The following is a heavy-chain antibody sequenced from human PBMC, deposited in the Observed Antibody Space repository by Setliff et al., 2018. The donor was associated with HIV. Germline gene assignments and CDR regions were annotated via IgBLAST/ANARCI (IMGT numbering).Heavy chain of an antibody. CDR3: AGGRADAWEVLDS. CDR1: GGSFSNYF. D-gene: IGHD1-26*01. Sequence: LTCGVFGGSFSNYFWTWMRQPPGKGLEWIGEFRLSGGTNYNYNPSLETRVTISVDTSKNQFSLKLNSVTAADTAFYYCAGGRADAWEVLDSWGQGTLVTVSS. CDR2: FRLSGGT. V-gene: IGHV4-34*01. J-gene: IGHJ4*02.